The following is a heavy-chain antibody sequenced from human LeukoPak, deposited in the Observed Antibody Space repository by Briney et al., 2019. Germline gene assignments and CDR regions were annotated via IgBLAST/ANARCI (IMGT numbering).Heavy chain of an antibody. D-gene: IGHD2-2*01. J-gene: IGHJ4*02. CDR2: ISSSGTTI. CDR3: ARAEEAGMLGGIYFDY. CDR1: GFTFSSYS. Sequence: GGSLRLSCAASGFTFSSYSMNWVRQAPGKGLEWVSYISSSGTTIYYADSVKGRFTISRDNAKNSLYLQVNSLRDEDTAVYYCARAEEAGMLGGIYFDYWGQGTLVTVSS. V-gene: IGHV3-48*02.